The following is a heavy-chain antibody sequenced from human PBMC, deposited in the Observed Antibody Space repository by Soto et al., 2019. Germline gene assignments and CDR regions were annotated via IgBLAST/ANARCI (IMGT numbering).Heavy chain of an antibody. J-gene: IGHJ6*03. CDR3: ARLMGEVRHYYYYYYMVV. Sequence: PGGSLILSCTASEFTFGDYAMSWFRQAPGKGLEWVAVIWYDGSNKYYADSVKGRFTISRDNSKNTLYLQMNSLRAEDTAVYYCARLMGEVRHYYYYYYMVVWGKGTTVTVSS. CDR2: IWYDGSNK. V-gene: IGHV3-33*01. D-gene: IGHD2-8*01. CDR1: EFTFGDYA.